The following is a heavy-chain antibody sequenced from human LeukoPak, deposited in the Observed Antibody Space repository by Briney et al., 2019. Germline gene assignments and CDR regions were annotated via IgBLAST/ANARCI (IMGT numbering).Heavy chain of an antibody. CDR2: ISYDGGNK. CDR1: GFTFSSYG. D-gene: IGHD6-13*01. CDR3: AKDSIAAAGTY. V-gene: IGHV3-30*18. Sequence: GGSLRLSCAASGFTFSSYGMHWVRQAPGKGLEWVAVISYDGGNKYYADSVKGRFTISRDNSKNTLYLQMNSLRAEDTAVYYCAKDSIAAAGTYWGQGTLVTVSS. J-gene: IGHJ4*02.